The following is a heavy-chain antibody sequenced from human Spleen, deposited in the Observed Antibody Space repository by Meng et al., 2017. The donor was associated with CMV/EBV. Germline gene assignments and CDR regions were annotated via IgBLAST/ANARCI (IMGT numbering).Heavy chain of an antibody. CDR2: ISWDGGST. J-gene: IGHJ4*02. CDR3: AKGFRPSLEWLPFDY. Sequence: SGFTFDDYTMRWVRQAPGKGLEWVSLISWDGGSTYYADSVKGRFTISRDNSKNSLYLQMNSLRTEDTALYYCAKGFRPSLEWLPFDYWGQGTLVTVSS. CDR1: GFTFDDYT. V-gene: IGHV3-43*01. D-gene: IGHD3-3*02.